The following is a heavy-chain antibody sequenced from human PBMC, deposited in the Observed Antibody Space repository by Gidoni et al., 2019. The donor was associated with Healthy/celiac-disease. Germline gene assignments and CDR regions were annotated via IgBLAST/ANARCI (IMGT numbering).Heavy chain of an antibody. CDR2: IWYDGSNK. J-gene: IGHJ4*02. CDR1: GFTFSRYG. Sequence: VQLVESGGGVVQPGRSLRLSCAASGFTFSRYGMHWVRQAPGKGLEWVAVIWYDGSNKYYADSVKGRFTISRDNSKNTLYLQMNSLRAEDTAVYYCARPYCSSTSCYHFDYWGQGTLVTVSS. CDR3: ARPYCSSTSCYHFDY. D-gene: IGHD2-2*01. V-gene: IGHV3-33*01.